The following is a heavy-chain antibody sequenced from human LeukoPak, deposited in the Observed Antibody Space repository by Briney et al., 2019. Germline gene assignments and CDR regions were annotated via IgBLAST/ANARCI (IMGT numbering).Heavy chain of an antibody. CDR2: IYWNGGRI. CDR1: GFTFDDYG. V-gene: IGHV3-20*04. Sequence: GGSLRLSCAASGFTFDDYGMSWVRQAPGKGLEWVSGIYWNGGRIDYADSVKGRFTISRDNAKNSLYLQMNSLRAEDTAVYYWASNIELSDDYGGCWLSSFDPWAQGTLVTVSS. CDR3: ASNIELSDDYGGCWLSSFDP. J-gene: IGHJ5*02. D-gene: IGHD4-23*01.